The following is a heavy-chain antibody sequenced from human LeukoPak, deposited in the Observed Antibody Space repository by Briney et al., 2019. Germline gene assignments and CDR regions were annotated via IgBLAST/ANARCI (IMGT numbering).Heavy chain of an antibody. J-gene: IGHJ3*02. CDR1: GFTFDDYA. V-gene: IGHV3-9*01. CDR3: AKEEYSSFAFDI. CDR2: ISWNSGSI. Sequence: GGSLRLSCAASGFTFDDYAMHWVRQAPGKGLEWVSGISWNSGSIGYADSVKSRFTISRDNAKNSLYLQMNSLRAEDTALYYCAKEEYSSFAFDIWGQGTMVTVSS. D-gene: IGHD6-6*01.